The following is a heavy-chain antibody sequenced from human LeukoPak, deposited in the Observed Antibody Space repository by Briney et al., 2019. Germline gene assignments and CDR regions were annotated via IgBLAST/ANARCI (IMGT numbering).Heavy chain of an antibody. CDR2: ISSSGSSI. J-gene: IGHJ5*02. CDR3: ARDNIYPIDDRGYSYGGGNWFDP. V-gene: IGHV3-11*04. CDR1: GFTFSDYF. Sequence: PGGSLRLSCAASGFTFSDYFLSWIRQAPGKGLEWVSYISSSGSSIYYADSVKGRFTISRDNAKNSLYLQMNSLRAEDTAVYYCARDNIYPIDDRGYSYGGGNWFDPWGQGTLVTVSS. D-gene: IGHD5-18*01.